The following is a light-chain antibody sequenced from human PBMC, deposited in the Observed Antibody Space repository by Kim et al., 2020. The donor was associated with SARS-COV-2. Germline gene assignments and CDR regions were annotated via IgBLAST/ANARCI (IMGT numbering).Light chain of an antibody. CDR1: QSVSSN. V-gene: IGKV3-15*01. Sequence: SPGERATLSGRASQSVSSNLAWYQQKPGQAPRLLIYGASTRATGIPARFSGSGSGTEFTLTISSLQSEDFAVYYWQQYNNWPPMYTFGQGTKLEI. CDR2: GAS. CDR3: QQYNNWPPMYT. J-gene: IGKJ2*01.